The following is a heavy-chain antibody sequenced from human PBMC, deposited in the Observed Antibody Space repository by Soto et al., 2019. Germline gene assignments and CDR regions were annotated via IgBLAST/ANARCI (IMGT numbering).Heavy chain of an antibody. Sequence: GGSLRLSCAASGFTFSSYWMHWVRQAPGKGLVWVSRINSDGSSTSYADSVKGRFTISRDNAKNTLYLQMNSLRAEDTAVYYCARAGRVPAAPFDPWGQGTLVTVSS. J-gene: IGHJ5*02. CDR3: ARAGRVPAAPFDP. CDR1: GFTFSSYW. V-gene: IGHV3-74*01. D-gene: IGHD2-2*01. CDR2: INSDGSST.